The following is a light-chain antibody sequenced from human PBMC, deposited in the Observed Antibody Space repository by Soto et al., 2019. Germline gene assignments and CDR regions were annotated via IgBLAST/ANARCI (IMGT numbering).Light chain of an antibody. CDR2: EVT. V-gene: IGLV2-14*01. J-gene: IGLJ1*01. CDR1: SSDIGIYKY. CDR3: SSYTTSSTRV. Sequence: QSALTQPASVSGSPGQSIAISCTGSSSDIGIYKYVSWYQQHPGKVPKLIIYEVTNRPSGVSNRFPGSKSGNTASLTISGLQAEDEADYYCSSYTTSSTRVFGPGTKLTVL.